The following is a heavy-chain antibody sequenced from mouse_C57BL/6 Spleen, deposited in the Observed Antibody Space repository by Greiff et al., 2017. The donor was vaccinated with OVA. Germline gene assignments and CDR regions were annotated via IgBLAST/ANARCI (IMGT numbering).Heavy chain of an antibody. Sequence: QVQLQQSGPELVKPGASVKISCKASGYTFTDYYINWVKQRPGQGLEWIGWIFPGSGSTYYNEKFKGKATLTVDKSSSTAYLLLSSLTSEDSAVYFCARSNYGSSQFLDYWGQGTTLTVSS. CDR3: ARSNYGSSQFLDY. J-gene: IGHJ2*01. CDR2: IFPGSGST. V-gene: IGHV1-75*01. D-gene: IGHD1-1*01. CDR1: GYTFTDYY.